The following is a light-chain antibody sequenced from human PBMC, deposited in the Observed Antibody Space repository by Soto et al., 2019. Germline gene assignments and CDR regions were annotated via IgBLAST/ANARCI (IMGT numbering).Light chain of an antibody. CDR3: QQYNSYSAFT. V-gene: IGKV1-5*01. CDR1: QSISSW. CDR2: DAS. J-gene: IGKJ4*01. Sequence: DIQMTQSPSTLSASVGDRVTITCWASQSISSWLAWYQQKPGKAPKLLIYDASSLESGVPSRFSGSGSGTEFTLTISSLQPDDFATYYCQQYNSYSAFTFGGGTKVEIK.